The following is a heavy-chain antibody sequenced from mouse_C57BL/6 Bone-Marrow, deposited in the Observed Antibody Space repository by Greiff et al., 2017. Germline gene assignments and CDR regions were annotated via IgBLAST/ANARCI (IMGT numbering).Heavy chain of an antibody. CDR3: ARDGNYDLAWFAY. D-gene: IGHD2-1*01. CDR2: IDPSDSYT. CDR1: GYTFTSYW. Sequence: QVQLQQPGAELVKPGASVKLSCKASGYTFTSYWMQWVKQRPGQGLEWIGEIDPSDSYTNYNQKFKGKATLTVDKSSSTAYMQLSSLTSEDSAVYYCARDGNYDLAWFAYWGQGTLVTVSA. V-gene: IGHV1-50*01. J-gene: IGHJ3*01.